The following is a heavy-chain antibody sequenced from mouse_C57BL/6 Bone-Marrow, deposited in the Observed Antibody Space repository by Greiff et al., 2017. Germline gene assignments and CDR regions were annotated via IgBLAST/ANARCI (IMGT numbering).Heavy chain of an antibody. D-gene: IGHD4-1*01. J-gene: IGHJ2*01. CDR3: AREGLGRYYFDY. CDR1: GYTFTSYG. CDR2: IYPRSGNT. Sequence: VQLQQSGAELARPGASVKLSCQASGYTFTSYGISWVKQRTGQGLEWIGEIYPRSGNTYYNEKFKGKATLTADKSSSTAYMVLHSLTSEYSAVYFCAREGLGRYYFDYWGQGTTLTVSS. V-gene: IGHV1-81*01.